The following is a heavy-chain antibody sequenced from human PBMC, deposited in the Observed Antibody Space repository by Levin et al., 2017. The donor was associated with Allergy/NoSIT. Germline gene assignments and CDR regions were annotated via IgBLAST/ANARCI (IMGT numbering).Heavy chain of an antibody. Sequence: SETLSLTCTVSGGSISSCSYYWGWIRQPPGKGLEWIGSIYYSGSTYYNPSLKSRVTISVDTSKNQFSLKLSSVTAADTAVYYCARLGLPSGAPSPYSGKALFGIYYWGQGTLVTVSS. J-gene: IGHJ4*02. D-gene: IGHD3-10*01. CDR2: IYYSGST. CDR1: GGSISSCSYY. V-gene: IGHV4-39*01. CDR3: ARLGLPSGAPSPYSGKALFGIYY.